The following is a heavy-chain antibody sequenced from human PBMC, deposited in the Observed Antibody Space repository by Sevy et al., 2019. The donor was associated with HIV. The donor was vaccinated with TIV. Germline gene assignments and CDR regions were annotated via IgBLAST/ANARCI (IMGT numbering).Heavy chain of an antibody. Sequence: GGSLRLSCAASGFTFSNYAMNWVRQTPGKGLEWVSSFSGSGDNTYYADSVKGRFTISRDISYNTVTLQMSSLRAEDTAVYYCAKNGHFWSGYLAMDVWGQGTTVTVSS. J-gene: IGHJ6*02. CDR3: AKNGHFWSGYLAMDV. V-gene: IGHV3-23*01. CDR1: GFTFSNYA. CDR2: FSGSGDNT. D-gene: IGHD3-3*02.